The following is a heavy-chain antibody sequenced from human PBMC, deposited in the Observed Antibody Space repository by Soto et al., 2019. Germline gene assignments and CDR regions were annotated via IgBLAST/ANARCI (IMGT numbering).Heavy chain of an antibody. CDR2: ISSSGGTK. CDR1: GFSFSTYS. V-gene: IGHV3-48*04. CDR3: ARAVLWIAS. Sequence: EVQLVESGGALVQPGGSLRLSCAASGFSFSTYSMHWVRQSPGKGLEWVSYISSSGGTKYYADSAQGRFIISRDNARNSLFLQMNSLRAEDTAVYFCARAVLWIASWGQGTLVTVSS. J-gene: IGHJ4*02. D-gene: IGHD2-21*01.